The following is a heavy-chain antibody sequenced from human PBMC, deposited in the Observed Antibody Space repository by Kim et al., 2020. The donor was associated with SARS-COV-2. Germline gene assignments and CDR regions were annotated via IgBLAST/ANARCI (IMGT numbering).Heavy chain of an antibody. Sequence: GGSLRLSCAASGFTFSICWVYWVRQAPGKGLVWVALIKGDGRGSYADSEKGLFTISRDNAKNTLSLQMDSLRAEDTAGYYCARGGSGGTPDFWGQGTLVTVSS. CDR3: ARGGSGGTPDF. J-gene: IGHJ4*02. D-gene: IGHD2-15*01. V-gene: IGHV3-74*01. CDR2: IKGDGRG. CDR1: GFTFSICW.